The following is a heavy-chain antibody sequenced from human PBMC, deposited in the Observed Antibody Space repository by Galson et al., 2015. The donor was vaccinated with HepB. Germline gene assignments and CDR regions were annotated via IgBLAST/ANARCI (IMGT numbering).Heavy chain of an antibody. V-gene: IGHV6-1*01. CDR2: TYYRSKWYN. D-gene: IGHD5-18*01. CDR1: GDSVSSNSAA. J-gene: IGHJ5*02. Sequence: CAISGDSVSSNSAAWTWIRQSPSRGLEWLGRTYYRSKWYNEYAVSVKSRISINPDTSKNQFSLQLNSVTPEDAAVYYCAREAETATVVWFDPWGQGTLVTVSS. CDR3: AREAETATVVWFDP.